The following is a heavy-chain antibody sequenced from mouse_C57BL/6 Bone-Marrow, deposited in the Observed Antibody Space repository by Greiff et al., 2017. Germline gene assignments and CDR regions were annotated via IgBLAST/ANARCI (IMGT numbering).Heavy chain of an antibody. CDR2: IYPGSGNT. J-gene: IGHJ2*01. V-gene: IGHV1-76*01. CDR3: ARKDYGSSGDYFDY. CDR1: GYTFTDYY. Sequence: QVQLQQSGAELVRPGASVKLSCKASGYTFTDYYINWVKQRPGQGLEWIARIYPGSGNTYYNEKFKGKATLTAEKSSSTAYMQLSSLTSEDSAVYFCARKDYGSSGDYFDYWGQGTTLTVSS. D-gene: IGHD1-1*01.